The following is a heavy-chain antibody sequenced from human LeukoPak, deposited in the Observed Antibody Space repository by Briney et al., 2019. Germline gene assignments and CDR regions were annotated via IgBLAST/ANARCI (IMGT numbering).Heavy chain of an antibody. J-gene: IGHJ3*02. D-gene: IGHD5-12*01. V-gene: IGHV4-59*01. CDR1: GGSISSYY. CDR3: ARAYSGYDLDPDAFDI. Sequence: PSETLSLTCTVSGGSISSYYWSWIRQPPGQGLEWIGYIYYSGSTNYNPSLKSRVTISVDTSKNQFSLKLSSVTAADTAVYYCARAYSGYDLDPDAFDIWGQGTMVTVSS. CDR2: IYYSGST.